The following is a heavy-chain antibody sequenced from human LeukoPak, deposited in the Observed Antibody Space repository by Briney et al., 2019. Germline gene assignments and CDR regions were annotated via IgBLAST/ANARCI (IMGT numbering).Heavy chain of an antibody. CDR1: GGSISSGGYY. V-gene: IGHV4-61*02. J-gene: IGHJ2*01. D-gene: IGHD1-26*01. CDR3: ASRFRGSSIPGPYWYFDL. CDR2: IYTSGST. Sequence: PSETLSLTCTVSGGSISSGGYYWSWIRQPAGKGLEWIGRIYTSGSTNYNPSLKSRVTISVDTSKNQFSLKLSSVTAADTAVYYCASRFRGSSIPGPYWYFDLWGRGTLVTVSS.